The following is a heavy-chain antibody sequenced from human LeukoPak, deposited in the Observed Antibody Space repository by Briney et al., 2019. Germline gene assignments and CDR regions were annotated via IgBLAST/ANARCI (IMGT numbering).Heavy chain of an antibody. J-gene: IGHJ4*02. CDR2: IYHSGST. V-gene: IGHV4-38-2*02. CDR1: GYSISSGYY. CDR3: ATQGRGYYDSSGLYYCDY. D-gene: IGHD3-22*01. Sequence: SETLSLTCTVSGYSISSGYYWGWIRQPPGKGLEWIGSIYHSGSTYYNPSLKSRVTISVDTSKNQFSLKLSSVTAADTAVYYCATQGRGYYDSSGLYYCDYWGQGTLVTVSS.